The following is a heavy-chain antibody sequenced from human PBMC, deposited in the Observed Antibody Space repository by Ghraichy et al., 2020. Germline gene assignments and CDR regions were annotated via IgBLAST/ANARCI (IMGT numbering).Heavy chain of an antibody. CDR3: AHEDYDFWSGYYEEENWFDP. D-gene: IGHD3-3*01. J-gene: IGHJ5*02. CDR1: GFSLSTSGVG. CDR2: IYWNDDK. V-gene: IGHV2-5*01. Sequence: SGPTLVKPTQTLTLTCTFSGFSLSTSGVGVGWIRQPPGKALEWLALIYWNDDKRCSPSLKSRLTITKDTSKNQVVLTMTNMDPVDTATYYCAHEDYDFWSGYYEEENWFDPWGQGTLVTVSS.